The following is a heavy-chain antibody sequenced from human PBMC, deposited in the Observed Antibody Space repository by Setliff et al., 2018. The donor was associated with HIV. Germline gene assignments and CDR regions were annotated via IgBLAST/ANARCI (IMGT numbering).Heavy chain of an antibody. CDR1: GGSISSYY. D-gene: IGHD1-26*01. CDR2: IYYNGNT. CDR3: ARAGDGSPFYYYYYMDV. J-gene: IGHJ6*03. Sequence: KPSETLSLTCTVSGGSISSYYWSWIRQPPGKGLEWIGYIYYNGNTNYNPSLKSRVTISVDTSKNQFSLKLSSVTAADTAVYYCARAGDGSPFYYYYYMDVWGKGTTVTVSS. V-gene: IGHV4-59*01.